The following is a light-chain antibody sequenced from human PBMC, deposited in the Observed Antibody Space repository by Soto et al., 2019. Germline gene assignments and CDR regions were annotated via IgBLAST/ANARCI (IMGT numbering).Light chain of an antibody. Sequence: DIQMTQSPSSLSASVGDRVTITCRASQAISNSLAWYQQKPGKVPKLLIYAASTLQSGVPSRFSGSGSGTDFTLTISSLQPEDFATYYCQQSYSTPRTFGQGTKVDI. CDR2: AAS. J-gene: IGKJ1*01. CDR3: QQSYSTPRT. V-gene: IGKV1-27*01. CDR1: QAISNS.